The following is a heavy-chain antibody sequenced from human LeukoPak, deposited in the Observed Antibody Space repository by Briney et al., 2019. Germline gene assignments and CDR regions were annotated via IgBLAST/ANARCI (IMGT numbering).Heavy chain of an antibody. Sequence: ASVKVSCKASGYTFTSHHIHWVRQAPGQGLEWMGIINPSGGSTSYSQKFQGRVTMTRDMSTSTVYMELSSLRSEDTAVYYCARDFYGGNSAFDYWGQGTLVTVSS. V-gene: IGHV1-46*01. D-gene: IGHD4-23*01. CDR3: ARDFYGGNSAFDY. J-gene: IGHJ4*02. CDR1: GYTFTSHH. CDR2: INPSGGST.